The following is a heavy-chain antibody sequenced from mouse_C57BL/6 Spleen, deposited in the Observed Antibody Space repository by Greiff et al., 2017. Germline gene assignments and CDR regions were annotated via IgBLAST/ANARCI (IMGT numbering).Heavy chain of an antibody. CDR3: ARQGDGYYPAWFAY. CDR2: ISGGGGNT. Sequence: EVKLVESGGGLVKPGGSLKLSCAASGFTFSSYTMSWVRQTPEKRLEWVATISGGGGNTYYPDSVKGRFTISRDNAKNTLYLQMSSLRSEDTALYYCARQGDGYYPAWFAYWGQGTLVTVSA. D-gene: IGHD2-3*01. V-gene: IGHV5-9*01. J-gene: IGHJ3*01. CDR1: GFTFSSYT.